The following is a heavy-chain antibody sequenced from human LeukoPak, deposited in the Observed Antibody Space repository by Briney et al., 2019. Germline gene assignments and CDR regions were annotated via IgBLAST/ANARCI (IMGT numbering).Heavy chain of an antibody. CDR1: GFTFSPYW. CDR2: IKEDGSEE. CDR3: ARGRISVTGAFRYYMDV. D-gene: IGHD1-1*01. J-gene: IGHJ6*03. Sequence: PGGSLRLSCAASGFTFSPYWMTGVREAPGEGLEWVANIKEDGSEEYYVDSVKGGFTISRDNAKKSLFLQKHSLRVEDTAVYFSARGRISVTGAFRYYMDVWGNGTTVIVSS. V-gene: IGHV3-7*03.